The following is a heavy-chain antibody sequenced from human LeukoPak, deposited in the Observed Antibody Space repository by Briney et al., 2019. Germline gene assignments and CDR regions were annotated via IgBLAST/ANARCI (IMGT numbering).Heavy chain of an antibody. CDR1: GGSISSSNW. D-gene: IGHD2-2*01. Sequence: SETLSLTCAVSGGSISSSNWWSWVRQPPGKGLEWIGEIYHSGSTNYNPSLKSRVTISVDKSKNQFSLKLSSVTAADTAVYYCARDLSGCSSTSCKYYYYYGMDVWGQGTTVTVSS. J-gene: IGHJ6*02. CDR3: ARDLSGCSSTSCKYYYYYGMDV. V-gene: IGHV4-4*02. CDR2: IYHSGST.